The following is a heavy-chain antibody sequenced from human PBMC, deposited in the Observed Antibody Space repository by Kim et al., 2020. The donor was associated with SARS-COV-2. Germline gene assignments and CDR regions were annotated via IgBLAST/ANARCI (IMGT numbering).Heavy chain of an antibody. CDR1: GFTFSTYV. V-gene: IGHV3-23*01. J-gene: IGHJ4*02. D-gene: IGHD3-3*01. CDR2: ISRSYTT. Sequence: GGSLRLSCAASGFTFSTYVMGWVRQAPGKGLEWVSAISRSYTTYYADSVKCRFTISRDDSKSTLYLQMNSLRVEDTAIYHCANPRFNWGQGTLVTVSS. CDR3: ANPRFN.